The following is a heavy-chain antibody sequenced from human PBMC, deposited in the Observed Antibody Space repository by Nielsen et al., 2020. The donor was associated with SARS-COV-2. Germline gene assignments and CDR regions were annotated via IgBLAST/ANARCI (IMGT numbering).Heavy chain of an antibody. CDR1: GGPITSSGYY. V-gene: IGHV4-39*01. CDR2: IYYSGNT. CDR3: ARHYYDSSTYWEYFQH. D-gene: IGHD3-22*01. Sequence: SETLSLTCTVSGGPITSSGYYWSWIRQHPGKGLEWIGYIYYSGNTDYNPSLKSRVTISVDTSKNQFSLKLTSMTAADTAVYYCARHYYDSSTYWEYFQHWGQGTLVTVSS. J-gene: IGHJ1*01.